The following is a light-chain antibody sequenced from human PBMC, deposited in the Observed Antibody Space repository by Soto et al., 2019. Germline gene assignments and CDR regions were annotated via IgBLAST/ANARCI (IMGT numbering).Light chain of an antibody. Sequence: HSALTQPPSASGSPGQSVTISCTGTSSDVGGYNYVSWYQQHPGKAPKLIIYEVSKRPSGVPDRFSGSKSGNTASLTVSGLQAEDEADYYCTSYAGTYSFFYVFGTGTKVTVL. CDR1: SSDVGGYNY. CDR3: TSYAGTYSFFYV. J-gene: IGLJ1*01. CDR2: EVS. V-gene: IGLV2-8*01.